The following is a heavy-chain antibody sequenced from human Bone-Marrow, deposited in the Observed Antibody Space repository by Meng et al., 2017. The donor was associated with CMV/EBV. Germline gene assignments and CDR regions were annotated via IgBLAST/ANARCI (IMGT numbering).Heavy chain of an antibody. Sequence: SETLSLTCTVSGGSISSSSYYWGWIRQPPGKGLEWIGSIYYSGSTYYNPSLKSRVTISVDTSKTQFSLKLSSVTAADTAVYYCAVPTLGAFDIWGQGTMVTVSS. D-gene: IGHD2-2*01. J-gene: IGHJ3*02. CDR1: GGSISSSSYY. CDR3: AVPTLGAFDI. CDR2: IYYSGST. V-gene: IGHV4-39*07.